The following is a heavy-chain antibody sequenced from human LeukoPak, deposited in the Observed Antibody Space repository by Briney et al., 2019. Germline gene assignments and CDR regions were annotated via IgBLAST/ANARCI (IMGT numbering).Heavy chain of an antibody. J-gene: IGHJ4*02. CDR2: INHSGST. Sequence: SETLSLTCAVYDGSLNGYFWSWIRQPPGKGLEWIGEINHSGSTNYNPTLKSRVTISVDTSKNQFSLKLSSVTAADTAVYYCARGRGVTTKWRFDYWGQGTLVTVSS. D-gene: IGHD4-17*01. CDR3: ARGRGVTTKWRFDY. CDR1: DGSLNGYF. V-gene: IGHV4-34*01.